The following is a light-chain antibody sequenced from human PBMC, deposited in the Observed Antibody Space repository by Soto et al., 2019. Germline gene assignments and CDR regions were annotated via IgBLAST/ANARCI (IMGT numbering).Light chain of an antibody. CDR3: QQYNSYTWT. Sequence: DIQMTQSPSTLSASVGDRVTITCRASQSISSWLAWYQQKPGKAPKLLIYKASSLESGVPSRFSGSGSGTEFTLTISSLQPDDFATYYCQQYNSYTWTFRKGNKVEI. CDR2: KAS. J-gene: IGKJ1*01. CDR1: QSISSW. V-gene: IGKV1-5*03.